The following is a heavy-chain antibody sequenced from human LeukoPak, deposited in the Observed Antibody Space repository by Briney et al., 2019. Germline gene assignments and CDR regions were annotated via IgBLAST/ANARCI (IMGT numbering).Heavy chain of an antibody. Sequence: GGSLRLSCAAPGFTFSSYAMSWVRQAPGKGLEWVSAISGSGGSTYYADSVKGRFTISRDNSKNTLYLQMNSLRAEDTAVYYCARTPRSGGSCYDYWGQGTLVTVSS. V-gene: IGHV3-23*01. D-gene: IGHD2-15*01. J-gene: IGHJ4*02. CDR3: ARTPRSGGSCYDY. CDR1: GFTFSSYA. CDR2: ISGSGGST.